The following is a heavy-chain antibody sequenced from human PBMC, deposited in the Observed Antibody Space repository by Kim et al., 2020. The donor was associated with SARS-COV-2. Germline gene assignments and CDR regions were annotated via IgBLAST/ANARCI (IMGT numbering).Heavy chain of an antibody. J-gene: IGHJ6*01. CDR2: IYYSGST. V-gene: IGHV4-39*01. Sequence: SVTLSLTCTVSGGSISSSSYYWGWIRQPPGKGLEWIGSIYYSGSTYYNPSLKSRVTISVDTSKNQFSLKLSSVTAADTAVYYCARLQLARDYYYYGMDV. CDR3: ARLQLARDYYYYGMDV. D-gene: IGHD5-18*01. CDR1: GGSISSSSYY.